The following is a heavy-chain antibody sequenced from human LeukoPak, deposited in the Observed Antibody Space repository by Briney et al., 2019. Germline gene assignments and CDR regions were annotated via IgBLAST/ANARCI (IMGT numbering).Heavy chain of an antibody. CDR3: ARVSQGDYVGSYWYFDL. CDR2: MNPNSGNT. D-gene: IGHD4-17*01. J-gene: IGHJ2*01. CDR1: GYTLTSYD. V-gene: IGHV1-8*02. Sequence: ASVKVSCKASGYTLTSYDINWVRQATGQGLEWMGWMNPNSGNTGYAQKFQGRVTMTRDTSISTAYMELSRLRSDDTAVYYCARVSQGDYVGSYWYFDLWGRGTLVTVSS.